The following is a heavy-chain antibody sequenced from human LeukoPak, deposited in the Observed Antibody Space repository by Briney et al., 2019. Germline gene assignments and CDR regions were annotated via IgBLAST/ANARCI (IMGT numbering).Heavy chain of an antibody. D-gene: IGHD6-6*01. CDR1: GFTFSSYA. V-gene: IGHV3-30*19. J-gene: IGHJ4*02. CDR3: ARDSSLGY. CDR2: ISYDGSNK. Sequence: GGSLRLSCAASGFTFSSYAMHWVRQALGKGLEWVAVISYDGSNKYYADSVKGRFTISRDNSKNTLYLQMNSLRAEDTAVYYCARDSSLGYWGQGTLVTVSS.